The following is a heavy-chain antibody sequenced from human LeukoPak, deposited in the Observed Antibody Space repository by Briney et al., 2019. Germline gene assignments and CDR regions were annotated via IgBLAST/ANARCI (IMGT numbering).Heavy chain of an antibody. D-gene: IGHD3-16*02. V-gene: IGHV1-8*03. CDR3: ARGAKKFDYVWGSYLYYFDY. CDR2: MNPNSGNT. Sequence: WASVKVSCKASGYTFTSYDINWVRQAAGQGLEWMGWMNPNSGNTGYAQKFQGRVTITRNTSISTAYMELSSLRSEDTAVYYCARGAKKFDYVWGSYLYYFDYWGQGTLVTVSS. J-gene: IGHJ4*02. CDR1: GYTFTSYD.